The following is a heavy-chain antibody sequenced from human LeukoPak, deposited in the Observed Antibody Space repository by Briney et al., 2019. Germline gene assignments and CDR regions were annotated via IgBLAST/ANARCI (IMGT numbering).Heavy chain of an antibody. J-gene: IGHJ4*02. CDR3: ARAITLRYYFDY. Sequence: GGSLRLSCAASGFTFSRNYMSWVRQAPGKGLEWVSVIYSGGSTYYADSVKGRFTISRDNSKNTLYLQMNSLRAEDTAVYYCARAITLRYYFDYWGQGTLVTVSS. V-gene: IGHV3-66*02. D-gene: IGHD3-10*01. CDR1: GFTFSRNY. CDR2: IYSGGST.